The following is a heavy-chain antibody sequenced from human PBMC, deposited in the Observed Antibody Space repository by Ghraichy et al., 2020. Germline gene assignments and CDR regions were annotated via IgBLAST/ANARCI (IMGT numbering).Heavy chain of an antibody. D-gene: IGHD5-24*01. CDR2: ISYDGSTK. Sequence: WGSLRLSCAASGFTFSSYAMHWVRQAPGKGLEWVAVISYDGSTKYYADSVKGRFTISGDNSKNTLYLQMNSRRAEDTAVYYCAREGNGYNQYYFDYWGQGTLVTVSS. J-gene: IGHJ4*02. CDR3: AREGNGYNQYYFDY. V-gene: IGHV3-30*04. CDR1: GFTFSSYA.